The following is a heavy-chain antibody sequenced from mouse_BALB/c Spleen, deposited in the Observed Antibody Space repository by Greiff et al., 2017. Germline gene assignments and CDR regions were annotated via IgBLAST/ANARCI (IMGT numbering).Heavy chain of an antibody. J-gene: IGHJ1*01. CDR2: ISSGSSTI. Sequence: EVMLVESGGGLVQPGGSRKLSFAASGFTFSSFGMHWVRQAPEKGLEWVAYISSGSSTIYYADTVKGRFTISRDNPKNTLFLQMTSLRSEDTAMYYCARTGYFDVWGAGTTVTVSS. CDR3: ARTGYFDV. CDR1: GFTFSSFG. V-gene: IGHV5-17*02.